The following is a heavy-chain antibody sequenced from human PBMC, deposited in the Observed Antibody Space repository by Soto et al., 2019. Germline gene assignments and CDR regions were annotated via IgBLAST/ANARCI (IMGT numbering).Heavy chain of an antibody. Sequence: HPGGSLRLSCAASGFTFSSYAMSWVRQAPGKGLEWVSAISGSGGSTYYADSVKGRFTISRDNSKNTLYLQMNSLRAEDTVVYYCAKLDRGYCSSTSCYTGYYYYYYGMDVWGQGTTVTVSS. CDR2: ISGSGGST. CDR3: AKLDRGYCSSTSCYTGYYYYYYGMDV. CDR1: GFTFSSYA. D-gene: IGHD2-2*02. J-gene: IGHJ6*02. V-gene: IGHV3-23*01.